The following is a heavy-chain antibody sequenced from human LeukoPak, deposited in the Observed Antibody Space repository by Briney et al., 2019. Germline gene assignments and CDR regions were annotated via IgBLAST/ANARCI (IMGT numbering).Heavy chain of an antibody. D-gene: IGHD5-12*01. J-gene: IGHJ4*02. V-gene: IGHV3-23*01. CDR1: GFTFSSYA. Sequence: GGSLRLSCEASGFTFSSYAMSWVRQAPGKGLEWVAATSGSGVNSYYADSVRGRFTISRDNSQNTLYLQMDSLRAEDTALYYCAKEYSCYDLDYWGQGTLATVSS. CDR2: TSGSGVNS. CDR3: AKEYSCYDLDY.